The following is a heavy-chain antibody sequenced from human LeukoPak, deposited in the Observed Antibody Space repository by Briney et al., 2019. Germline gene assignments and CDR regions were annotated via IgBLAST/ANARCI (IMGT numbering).Heavy chain of an antibody. V-gene: IGHV1-69*05. CDR2: IIPIFGTA. CDR1: GGTFSSYA. J-gene: IGHJ4*02. D-gene: IGHD1-26*01. Sequence: ASVKVSCKASGGTFSSYAISWVRQAPGQGLEWMGGIIPIFGTANYAQNFQERLTITRDMSTNTAYMELSSLRSEDTAVYYCAAEIYSGTYGRCCSFAFWGQGTLVTVSS. CDR3: AAEIYSGTYGRCCSFAF.